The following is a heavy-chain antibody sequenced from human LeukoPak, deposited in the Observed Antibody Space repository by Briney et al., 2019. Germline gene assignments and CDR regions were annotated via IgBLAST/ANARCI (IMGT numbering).Heavy chain of an antibody. CDR2: ISSTSSTI. Sequence: GGSLRLSCAASGFTLSGYSMNWVRQAPGKGLEWVSYISSTSSTIYYADSAKGRFTVSRDNAKNSLSLQMNSLRAEDTAVYYCAMVGGDGFDIWGHGTMVTVSS. CDR1: GFTLSGYS. D-gene: IGHD3-10*01. CDR3: AMVGGDGFDI. J-gene: IGHJ3*02. V-gene: IGHV3-48*01.